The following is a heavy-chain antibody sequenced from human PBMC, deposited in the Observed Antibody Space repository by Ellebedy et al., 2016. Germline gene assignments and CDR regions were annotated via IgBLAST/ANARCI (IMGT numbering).Heavy chain of an antibody. J-gene: IGHJ5*02. Sequence: GGSLRLSCTASGFTFGDYAMSWFRQAPGKGLEWVGFIRGKAYGGTTEYAASVKGRFTISRDDSKSIAYLQMNSLKTEDTAVYYCTRDVGRYCSSTSCSNWFDPWGQGTLVTVSS. CDR3: TRDVGRYCSSTSCSNWFDP. V-gene: IGHV3-49*03. D-gene: IGHD2-2*01. CDR1: GFTFGDYA. CDR2: IRGKAYGGTT.